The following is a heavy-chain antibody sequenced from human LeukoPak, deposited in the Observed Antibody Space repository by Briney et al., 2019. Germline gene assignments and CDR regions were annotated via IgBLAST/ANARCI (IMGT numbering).Heavy chain of an antibody. V-gene: IGHV6-1*01. CDR2: TSYRTKWNQ. D-gene: IGHD5-12*01. CDR1: GDTVSSNRAV. CDR3: AREGYSGYLFDY. J-gene: IGHJ4*02. Sequence: SQTLSHTSAICGDTVSSNRAVWRCIRQSPSRGLEWLGSTSYRTKWNQDIATSVKSRIPINPNTSKNHSSLQLSAVTPEDTAVYYCAREGYSGYLFDYWGQGTLVTVSS.